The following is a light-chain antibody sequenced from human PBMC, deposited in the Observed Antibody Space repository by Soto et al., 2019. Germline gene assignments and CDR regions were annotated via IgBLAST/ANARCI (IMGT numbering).Light chain of an antibody. J-gene: IGKJ4*01. CDR3: QQYGSSPLT. CDR1: QSVSSSY. CDR2: GAS. V-gene: IGKV3-20*01. Sequence: EIVLTQSPGTLSLSPGERATLSCRASQSVSSSYLAWYQQKPGQAPRLLIYGASSRATGIPDRFSGSGSGTDLTLTSSRLEPEDFAVYYCQQYGSSPLTFGGGTKVELK.